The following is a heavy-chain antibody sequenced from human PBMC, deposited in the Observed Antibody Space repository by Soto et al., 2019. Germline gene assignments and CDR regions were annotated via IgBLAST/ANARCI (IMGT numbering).Heavy chain of an antibody. CDR3: ARNPYYSYYGMDF. CDR1: GYTFTSYY. CDR2: INPSGGST. V-gene: IGHV1-46*01. J-gene: IGHJ6*02. Sequence: QVQLVQSGAEVKKPGASVKVSCKASGYTFTSYYMHWVRQAPGQGLEWMGIINPSGGSTSYAQKFECRVTMTRDTSTSTVYMELSSLRSDDTAVYYCARNPYYSYYGMDFWVQGTTVTVSS.